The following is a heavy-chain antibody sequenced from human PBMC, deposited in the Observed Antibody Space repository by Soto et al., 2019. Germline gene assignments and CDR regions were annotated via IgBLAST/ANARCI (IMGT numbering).Heavy chain of an antibody. CDR2: ISGSGGST. CDR1: GFTFSSYA. D-gene: IGHD3-22*01. Sequence: EVQLLESGGGLVQPGGSLRLSCAASGFTFSSYAMSWVRQAPGKGLEWVSAISGSGGSTYYADSVKGRFTISRDNSKNTLYLQMNSLRAEDTAVYYCAKDTALVVAHPYDAFDIWGQGTMVTVSS. J-gene: IGHJ3*02. V-gene: IGHV3-23*01. CDR3: AKDTALVVAHPYDAFDI.